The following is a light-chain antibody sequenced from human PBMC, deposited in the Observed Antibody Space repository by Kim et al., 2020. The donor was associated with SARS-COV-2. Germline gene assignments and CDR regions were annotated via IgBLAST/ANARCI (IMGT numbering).Light chain of an antibody. J-gene: IGLJ3*02. CDR1: SSNIGKNY. CDR3: ATWDSSLSAL. CDR2: DNN. Sequence: QSVLTQPPSVSAAPGHKVTISCSGTSSNIGKNYVFWYQHLPGTAPKLLIYDNNKRPSGIPDRFSGSKSGTSATLDISGLQTGDEADYYCATWDSSLSALFGGGTQLTVL. V-gene: IGLV1-51*01.